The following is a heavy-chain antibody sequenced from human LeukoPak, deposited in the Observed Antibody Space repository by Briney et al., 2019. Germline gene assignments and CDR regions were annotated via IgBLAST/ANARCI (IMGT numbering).Heavy chain of an antibody. Sequence: GGSLRLSCAASGFTFRTYAMTWVRQAPGEGLEWVSSISYSGGGTYYADSVKGRFTISRDNSKNTLYLQMNSLRADDTAVYYCAKDLVEQQPPNGGMDVWGQGTTVTVSS. J-gene: IGHJ6*02. D-gene: IGHD6-13*01. CDR2: ISYSGGGT. CDR1: GFTFRTYA. V-gene: IGHV3-23*01. CDR3: AKDLVEQQPPNGGMDV.